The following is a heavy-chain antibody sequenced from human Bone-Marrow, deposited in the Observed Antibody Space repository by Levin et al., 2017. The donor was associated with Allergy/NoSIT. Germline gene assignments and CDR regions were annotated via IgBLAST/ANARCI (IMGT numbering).Heavy chain of an antibody. V-gene: IGHV3-11*01. J-gene: IGHJ6*02. D-gene: IGHD6-6*01. CDR2: ISSSGSTI. Sequence: GGSLRLSCAASGFTFSDYYMSWIRQAPGKGLEWVSYISSSGSTIYYADSVKGRFTISRDNAKNSLYLQMNSLRAEDTAVYYCARAPYSSSSGYYYYGMDVWGQGTTVTVSS. CDR1: GFTFSDYY. CDR3: ARAPYSSSSGYYYYGMDV.